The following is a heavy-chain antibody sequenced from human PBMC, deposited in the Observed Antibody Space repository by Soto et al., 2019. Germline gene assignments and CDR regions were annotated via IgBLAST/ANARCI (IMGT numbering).Heavy chain of an antibody. CDR3: AKEGGSSLDY. D-gene: IGHD1-26*01. CDR2: ISYDGSNK. Sequence: QVQLVESGGGVVQPGRSLRLSCAASGFTFSSYGMHWVRQAPGKGLEWVAVISYDGSNKYYADSVKGRFTISRDNSKNTLYLQMNSLRAEDRAVYYCAKEGGSSLDYWGKGTLVTVSS. V-gene: IGHV3-30*18. J-gene: IGHJ4*02. CDR1: GFTFSSYG.